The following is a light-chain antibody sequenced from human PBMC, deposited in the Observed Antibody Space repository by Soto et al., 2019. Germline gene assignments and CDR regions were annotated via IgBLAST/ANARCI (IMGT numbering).Light chain of an antibody. J-gene: IGKJ5*01. CDR1: QSVSSSY. CDR2: GAS. Sequence: EIVLTQSPGTLSLSPGERATLSFRASQSVSSSYLAWYQQKPGQPPRVLIYGASSRATGIPDRFSGSGSGTDFTLTISRLEPEDFAVYYCHQYGSSPTFGQGTRLEIK. CDR3: HQYGSSPT. V-gene: IGKV3-20*01.